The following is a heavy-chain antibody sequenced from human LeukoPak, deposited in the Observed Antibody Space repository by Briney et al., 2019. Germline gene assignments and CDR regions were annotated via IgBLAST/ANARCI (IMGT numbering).Heavy chain of an antibody. D-gene: IGHD3-10*01. V-gene: IGHV4-59*01. Sequence: SETLSLTCTVSGGSISSYYWSWIRQPPGKGLEWIGYIYYSGSTNYNPSLKSRVTISVDTSKNQFSLKLSSVTAADTAVYYCARASRGFGQLYRPYNWFDPWGQGTLVTVSS. J-gene: IGHJ5*02. CDR1: GGSISSYY. CDR2: IYYSGST. CDR3: ARASRGFGQLYRPYNWFDP.